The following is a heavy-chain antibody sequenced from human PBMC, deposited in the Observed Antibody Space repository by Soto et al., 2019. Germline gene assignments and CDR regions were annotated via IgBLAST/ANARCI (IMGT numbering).Heavy chain of an antibody. D-gene: IGHD5-12*01. J-gene: IGHJ4*02. CDR1: GYTFTNYY. CDR3: AGGGFDPYCHY. V-gene: IGHV1-46*01. Sequence: SRASGYTFTNYYMNWVRQAPGQGLEWMGIINPNDGSTTYAQKFQGRVIMTTDTSTRTVYMELSSLRSEDTAVYYCAGGGFDPYCHYWGQGTLVTVAS. CDR2: INPNDGST.